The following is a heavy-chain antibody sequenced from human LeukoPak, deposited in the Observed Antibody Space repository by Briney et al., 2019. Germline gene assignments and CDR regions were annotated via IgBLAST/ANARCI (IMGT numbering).Heavy chain of an antibody. CDR2: IYSGGST. V-gene: IGHV3-66*01. Sequence: PGGSLRLSCAASGFTVSSNYMSWVRQAPGKGLEWVSVIYSGGSTYYADSVKGRFTISRDNSKNTLYLQMNSLRAEDTAVYYCARETISSGRYGGNWFDPWGQGTLVTVSS. D-gene: IGHD6-19*01. CDR1: GFTVSSNY. CDR3: ARETISSGRYGGNWFDP. J-gene: IGHJ5*02.